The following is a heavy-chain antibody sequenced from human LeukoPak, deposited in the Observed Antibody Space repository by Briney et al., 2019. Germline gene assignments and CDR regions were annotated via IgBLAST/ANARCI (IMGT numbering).Heavy chain of an antibody. D-gene: IGHD2-2*02. V-gene: IGHV3-21*01. CDR1: GFTFSSYS. J-gene: IGHJ5*02. CDR3: AREPSLPAAITAPGAFDP. CDR2: ITSSSYI. Sequence: PGGSLRLSCAASGFTFSSYSMNWVRQAPGKGLEWVSSITSSSYIYYADSVKGRFTISRDNAKNSLYLQMNSLRAEDTAIYYCAREPSLPAAITAPGAFDPWGQGTLVTVSS.